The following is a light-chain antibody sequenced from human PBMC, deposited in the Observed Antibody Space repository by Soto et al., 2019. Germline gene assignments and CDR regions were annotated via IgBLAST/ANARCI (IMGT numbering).Light chain of an antibody. V-gene: IGLV2-14*01. CDR2: EVS. J-gene: IGLJ1*01. CDR1: NSDVGGYNY. CDR3: SSYTSSRTYV. Sequence: QTVLTQPASLSGSPGQSITISCTGTNSDVGGYNYVSWYQLHPGKAPKLMVYEVSNRPSGVSNRFSGSKSGNTASLTISGLQAEDEADYYCSSYTSSRTYVFGTGTKVTVL.